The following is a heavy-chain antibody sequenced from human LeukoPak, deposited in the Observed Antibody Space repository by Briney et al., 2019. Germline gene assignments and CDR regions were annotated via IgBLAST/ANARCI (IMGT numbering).Heavy chain of an antibody. CDR3: ARGGGSDYYDSSGYSDY. CDR1: GFTFSDYY. CDR2: MSGSSSDI. V-gene: IGHV3-11*04. J-gene: IGHJ4*02. Sequence: GGSLRLSCAASGFTFSDYYMGWIRQAPGKGLEWVSSMSGSSSDIYYADSVKGRFTISRDNAKNSLYLQMNSLRAEDTAVYYCARGGGSDYYDSSGYSDYWGQGTLVTVSS. D-gene: IGHD3-22*01.